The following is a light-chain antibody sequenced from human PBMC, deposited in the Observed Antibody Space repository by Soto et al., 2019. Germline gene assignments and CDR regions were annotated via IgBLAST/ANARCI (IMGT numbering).Light chain of an antibody. Sequence: QSVLTQPPSASGSPGQSVTISCTGTSSDVGGYNYVSWYQQHPGKASKLMIYEVNKRPSGVPDRFSGSKSGNTASLTVSGLQAEDEADYYCSSYVGSNNPVFGGGTKLTVL. CDR3: SSYVGSNNPV. J-gene: IGLJ2*01. CDR2: EVN. CDR1: SSDVGGYNY. V-gene: IGLV2-8*01.